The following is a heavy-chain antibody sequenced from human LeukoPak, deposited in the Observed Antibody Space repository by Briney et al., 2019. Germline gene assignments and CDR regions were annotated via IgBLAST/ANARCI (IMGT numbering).Heavy chain of an antibody. CDR3: AKDLPPTTVNYWGLFDY. CDR1: GFTLSSYA. CDR2: ICAGGGTT. D-gene: IGHD4-17*01. V-gene: IGHV3-23*01. J-gene: IGHJ4*02. Sequence: PGGSLRLSCAVSGFTLSSYAMSWVRQAPGKGLEWVSAICAGGGTTYFADSVKGRFTISRDNTKNTLYLQMNSLRAEDTAVYYCAKDLPPTTVNYWGLFDYWGQGTLVTVSS.